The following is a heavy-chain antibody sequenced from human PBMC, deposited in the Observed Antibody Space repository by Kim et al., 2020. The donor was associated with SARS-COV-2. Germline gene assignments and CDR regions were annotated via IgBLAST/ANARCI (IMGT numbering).Heavy chain of an antibody. J-gene: IGHJ4*02. CDR1: GGSFSGYY. CDR2: INHSGST. D-gene: IGHD6-13*01. CDR3: ARGVGSSWYGGRDYFDY. Sequence: SETLSLTCAVYGGSFSGYYWSWIRQPPGKGLEWIGEINHSGSTNYNPSLKSRVTISVDTSKNQFSLKLSSVTAADTAVYYCARGVGSSWYGGRDYFDYWGQGTLVTVSS. V-gene: IGHV4-34*01.